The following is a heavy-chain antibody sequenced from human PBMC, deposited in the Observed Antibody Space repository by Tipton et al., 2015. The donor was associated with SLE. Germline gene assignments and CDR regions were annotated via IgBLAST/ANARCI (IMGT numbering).Heavy chain of an antibody. J-gene: IGHJ4*02. Sequence: QSGPEVKKPGASVKVSCKASGYTFTGYYMHWVRQAPGQGLEWMGWINPNRGGTNYAQKFQGRVTMTRDTSISTAYMELSRLRSDDTAVYYCARGKAVLPGFDYSGQGALVTVSS. CDR3: ARGKAVLPGFDY. CDR1: GYTFTGYY. D-gene: IGHD3-10*01. V-gene: IGHV1-2*02. CDR2: INPNRGGT.